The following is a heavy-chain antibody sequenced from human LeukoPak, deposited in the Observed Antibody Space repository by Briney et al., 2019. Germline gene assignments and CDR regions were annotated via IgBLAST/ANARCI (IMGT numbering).Heavy chain of an antibody. J-gene: IGHJ6*02. Sequence: GGSLRLSCAASGFTFSSYSMNWVRQAPGKGLEWVSSISSSSSYIYYADSVKGRFTISRDNAKNPLYLQMNSLRAEDTAVYYCASNASSSYGMDVWGQGTTVTVSS. CDR2: ISSSSSYI. CDR3: ASNASSSYGMDV. V-gene: IGHV3-21*01. D-gene: IGHD6-13*01. CDR1: GFTFSSYS.